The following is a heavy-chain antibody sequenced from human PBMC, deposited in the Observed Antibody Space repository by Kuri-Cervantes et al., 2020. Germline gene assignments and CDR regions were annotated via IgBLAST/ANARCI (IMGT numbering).Heavy chain of an antibody. CDR3: ARPGGYCSGGSCYVAAFDI. CDR2: INPNSGGT. CDR1: GYTFTGYY. J-gene: IGHJ3*02. D-gene: IGHD2-15*01. Sequence: ASVKVSCKASGYTFTGYYMHWVRQAPGQGLEWMGWINPNSGGTNYAQKFQGWVTMTRDTSISTAYMELGRLRSDDTAVYYCARPGGYCSGGSCYVAAFDIWGQGTMVTVSS. V-gene: IGHV1-2*04.